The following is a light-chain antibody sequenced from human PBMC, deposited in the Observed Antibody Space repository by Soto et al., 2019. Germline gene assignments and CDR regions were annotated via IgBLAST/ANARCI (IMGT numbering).Light chain of an antibody. V-gene: IGLV7-46*01. Sequence: QAVVTQEPSVTVSPGGTVTLTCGSSTGAVTTDHYPYWLQQRPGQAPRTLIFDTSNKRSLTPARFSGSLLGGKAALTLSGAQPEDEADYFCLLSYSGARVFGGGTQLTVL. CDR1: TGAVTTDHY. CDR2: DTS. CDR3: LLSYSGARV. J-gene: IGLJ3*02.